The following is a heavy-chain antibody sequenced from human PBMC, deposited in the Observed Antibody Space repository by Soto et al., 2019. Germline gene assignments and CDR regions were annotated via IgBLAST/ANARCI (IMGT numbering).Heavy chain of an antibody. D-gene: IGHD3-3*01. CDR1: GDSVSSNSAA. J-gene: IGHJ4*02. CDR3: ARGWESYYDFWSGYSQFGY. V-gene: IGHV6-1*01. CDR2: TYYRSKWYN. Sequence: QTLSLTCAISGDSVSSNSAAWNWIRQSPSRGLEWLGRTYYRSKWYNDYAVSVKSRITINPDTSKNQFSLQLNSVTPEDTAVYYCARGWESYYDFWSGYSQFGYWGQGTLVTVSS.